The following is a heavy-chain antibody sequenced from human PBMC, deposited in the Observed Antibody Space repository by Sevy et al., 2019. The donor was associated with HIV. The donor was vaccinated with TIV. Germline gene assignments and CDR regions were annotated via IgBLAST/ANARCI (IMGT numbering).Heavy chain of an antibody. D-gene: IGHD1-7*01. CDR1: GFTFSSYG. Sequence: GGSRRLSCAASGFTFSSYGMHWVRQAPGKGLEWVAVIWYDRSNKYYADSVKGRFTISRDNSKNTLYLQMNSLRAEDTAVYYCARVTGTTKDLTSGMDVWGQGTTVTVSS. J-gene: IGHJ6*02. V-gene: IGHV3-33*01. CDR2: IWYDRSNK. CDR3: ARVTGTTKDLTSGMDV.